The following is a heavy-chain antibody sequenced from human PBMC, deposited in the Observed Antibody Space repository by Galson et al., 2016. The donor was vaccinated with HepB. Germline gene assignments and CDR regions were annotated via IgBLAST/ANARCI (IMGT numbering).Heavy chain of an antibody. D-gene: IGHD3-10*01. Sequence: SGAEVKKPGESLKISCKGSGYNFATYWTGWVRQMPGKGLEWMGIIYPDDSDTRYSPSFQGQVTISADKSISTACLQWTSLKASDTAMYYCARLRGFDAFEIWGQGTMVTVS. CDR3: ARLRGFDAFEI. CDR2: IYPDDSDT. J-gene: IGHJ3*02. V-gene: IGHV5-51*01. CDR1: GYNFATYW.